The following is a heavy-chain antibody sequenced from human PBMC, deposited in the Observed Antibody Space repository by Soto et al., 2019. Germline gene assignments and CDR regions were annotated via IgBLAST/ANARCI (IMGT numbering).Heavy chain of an antibody. CDR2: IYYSGST. CDR1: GGSISSGGYY. V-gene: IGHV4-31*03. Sequence: PSETLSLTCTVSGGSISSGGYYWSWIRQHPGKGLEWIGYIYYSGSTYYNPSLKSRVTISVDTSKNQFSLKLSSVTAADTAVYYCARDRHLHSSGWVYNWFDPWGQGTLVTVSS. CDR3: ARDRHLHSSGWVYNWFDP. D-gene: IGHD6-19*01. J-gene: IGHJ5*02.